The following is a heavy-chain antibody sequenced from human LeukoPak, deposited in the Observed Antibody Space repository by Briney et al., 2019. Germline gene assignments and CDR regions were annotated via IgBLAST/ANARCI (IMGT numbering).Heavy chain of an antibody. CDR3: ARARFGRYYFDY. CDR2: IGTAGDT. Sequence: GGSLRLSCAASGFTFSSYDMPWVRQATGKGLEWVSAIGTAGDTYYPGSVKDRFTISRENAKNSLYLQMNSLRAGDTAVYYCARARFGRYYFDYWGQGTLVTVSS. D-gene: IGHD3-10*01. J-gene: IGHJ4*02. CDR1: GFTFSSYD. V-gene: IGHV3-13*01.